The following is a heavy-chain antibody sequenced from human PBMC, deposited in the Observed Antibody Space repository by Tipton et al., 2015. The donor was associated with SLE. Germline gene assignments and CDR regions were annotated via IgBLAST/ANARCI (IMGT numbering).Heavy chain of an antibody. Sequence: TLSLTCTVSGGSVNSGSYHWSWIRQPPGKGLEWIGYIYYSGSTYYNPSLKSRLTISVDTSKNQFSLKLSSVTAADTAVFYCAWTTDRKLFFDFWGQGTLVTVSS. CDR2: IYYSGST. CDR3: AWTTDRKLFFDF. CDR1: GGSVNSGSYH. V-gene: IGHV4-30-4*08. J-gene: IGHJ4*02. D-gene: IGHD4-17*01.